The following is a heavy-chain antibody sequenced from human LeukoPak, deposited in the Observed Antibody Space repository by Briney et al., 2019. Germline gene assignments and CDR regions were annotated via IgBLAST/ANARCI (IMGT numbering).Heavy chain of an antibody. CDR1: GYTFSNYW. CDR2: IYPGDSDT. CDR3: ARHQIVGATTSWFDY. J-gene: IGHJ4*02. D-gene: IGHD1-26*01. V-gene: IGHV5-51*01. Sequence: RGESLKISCKTSGYTFSNYWIGWVRQMPGKGLEWMGVIYPGDSDTRYSPSFQGQVTISADKSISTANLQWSSLKASDTAMYYCARHQIVGATTSWFDYWGQGTLVTVSS.